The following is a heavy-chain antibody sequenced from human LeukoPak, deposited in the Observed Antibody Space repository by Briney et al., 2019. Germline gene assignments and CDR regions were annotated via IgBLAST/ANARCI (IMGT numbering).Heavy chain of an antibody. Sequence: PGGSLTLSCAASGFTFGSYAMIWVRQPPGQGLEWVSAVGGSGGNTYYTDSVKDRFTISRDNSKNILFLQMSSLTAEDTALYYCARGQWLVTSSFDSWGQGTLVTVSS. D-gene: IGHD6-19*01. J-gene: IGHJ4*02. CDR1: GFTFGSYA. CDR3: ARGQWLVTSSFDS. CDR2: VGGSGGNT. V-gene: IGHV3-23*01.